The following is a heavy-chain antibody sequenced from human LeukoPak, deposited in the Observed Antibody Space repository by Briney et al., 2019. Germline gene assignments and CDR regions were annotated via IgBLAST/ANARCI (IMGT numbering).Heavy chain of an antibody. Sequence: SETLSLTCIVSGGSISSTSYWGWIRQPPGKGLEWIGTILYSGSTFYNPSLKSRVTISVDTSKNQFSLKLNSVTAADTAVYYCARGRTSIGTGHNYSSGRRYYFDYWGQGTLVTVSS. J-gene: IGHJ4*02. CDR1: GGSISSTSY. CDR2: ILYSGST. V-gene: IGHV4-39*01. D-gene: IGHD6-19*01. CDR3: ARGRTSIGTGHNYSSGRRYYFDY.